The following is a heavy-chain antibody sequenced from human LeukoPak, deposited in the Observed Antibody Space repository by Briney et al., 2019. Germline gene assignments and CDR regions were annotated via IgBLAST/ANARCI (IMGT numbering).Heavy chain of an antibody. J-gene: IGHJ4*02. Sequence: GGSLRLSCAASGFTFSSYGMPWVRQAPGKGLEWVAVISYDGSNKYYADSVEGRFTISRDNSKNTLYLQMNSLRAEDTAVYYCAKAGSSSWYQYWGQGTLVTVSS. CDR2: ISYDGSNK. D-gene: IGHD6-13*01. CDR3: AKAGSSSWYQY. CDR1: GFTFSSYG. V-gene: IGHV3-30*18.